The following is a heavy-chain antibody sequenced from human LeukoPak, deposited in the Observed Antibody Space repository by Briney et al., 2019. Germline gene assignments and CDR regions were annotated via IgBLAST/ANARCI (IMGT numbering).Heavy chain of an antibody. CDR1: GGSISSYF. Sequence: KSSETLSLTCPISGGSISSYFWSWLRQPPGKGLEWIGYIYYTGSTNYNPSLKSRVIISLDTSKNQFSLKLTSVTAADTAVYYCARAGFALAPHRGTPFDYWGQGTLVTVSS. J-gene: IGHJ4*02. CDR2: IYYTGST. V-gene: IGHV4-59*12. CDR3: ARAGFALAPHRGTPFDY. D-gene: IGHD6-6*01.